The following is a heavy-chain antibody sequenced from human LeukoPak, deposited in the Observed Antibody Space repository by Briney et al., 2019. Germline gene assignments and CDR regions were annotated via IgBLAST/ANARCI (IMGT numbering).Heavy chain of an antibody. CDR2: ISSSSSYI. J-gene: IGHJ6*02. CDR1: GFTFSSYS. V-gene: IGHV3-21*01. CDR3: ARVIAAAEDYYYYGMDV. Sequence: GGSLRLSCAASGFTFSSYSMNWVRQAPGKGLEWVSSISSSSSYIYYADSVKGRLTISRDNAKNSLYLQMNSLRAEDTAVYYCARVIAAAEDYYYYGMDVWGQGTTVTVSS. D-gene: IGHD6-13*01.